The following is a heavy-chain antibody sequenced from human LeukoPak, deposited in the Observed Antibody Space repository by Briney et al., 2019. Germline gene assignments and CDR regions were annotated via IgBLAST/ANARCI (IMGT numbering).Heavy chain of an antibody. CDR2: ISSSGSTI. V-gene: IGHV3-48*01. J-gene: IGHJ6*03. Sequence: GGSLRLSCAASGFTFSSYNMNWVRQAPGSGLEWVSYISSSGSTIFYADSVEGRFTISRDNAKNSLYLQMNSLRAEDTAVYYCAREHSGYIYYYYYMDVWGKGTTVTVSS. D-gene: IGHD5-12*01. CDR3: AREHSGYIYYYYYMDV. CDR1: GFTFSSYN.